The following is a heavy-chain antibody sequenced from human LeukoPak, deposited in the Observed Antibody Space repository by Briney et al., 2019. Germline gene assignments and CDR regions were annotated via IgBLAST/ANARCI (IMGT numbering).Heavy chain of an antibody. V-gene: IGHV3-9*01. D-gene: IGHD3-3*01. CDR2: ISWNSGSI. J-gene: IGHJ4*02. Sequence: GGSLRLSCAASGFTFDDYAMYWVRQAPGKGLEWVSGISWNSGSIGYADSVKGRFTISRDNAKNSLYLQMNSLRAEDTAVYYCARDRITIFGVVISDGLDYWGQGTLVTVSS. CDR3: ARDRITIFGVVISDGLDY. CDR1: GFTFDDYA.